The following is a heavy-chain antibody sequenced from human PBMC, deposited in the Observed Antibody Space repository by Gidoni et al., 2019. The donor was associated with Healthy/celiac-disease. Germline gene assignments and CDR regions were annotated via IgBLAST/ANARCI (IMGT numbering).Heavy chain of an antibody. CDR1: GFSLCTSGVG. V-gene: IGHV2-5*02. J-gene: IGHJ4*02. Sequence: QITFKESGPTLVIPTPTLTLTCTLSGFSLCTSGVGVGWIRQPPGKALARLALIYWDDDKRYSPSLKSRLTITKDTYKKQVVLTRTNMDPVDTATYYCAHSSDFWSGYLFDYWGQGTLVTVSS. CDR2: IYWDDDK. CDR3: AHSSDFWSGYLFDY. D-gene: IGHD3-3*01.